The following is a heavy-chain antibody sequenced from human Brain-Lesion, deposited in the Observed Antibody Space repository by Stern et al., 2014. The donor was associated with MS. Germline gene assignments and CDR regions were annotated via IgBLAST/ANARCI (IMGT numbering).Heavy chain of an antibody. V-gene: IGHV3-9*01. D-gene: IGHD1-14*01. Sequence: EVQLLESGGDLVQPGRSLRLSCAAFGFTFDDYAMPWVRQAPGKGLEWVAGISWNSGTIGYADSVKGRFTTSRDNAYSSLYLQRNSLRPEDTALYYCARDITGSSAYFAYWGQGTLVTVSS. J-gene: IGHJ4*02. CDR2: ISWNSGTI. CDR1: GFTFDDYA. CDR3: ARDITGSSAYFAY.